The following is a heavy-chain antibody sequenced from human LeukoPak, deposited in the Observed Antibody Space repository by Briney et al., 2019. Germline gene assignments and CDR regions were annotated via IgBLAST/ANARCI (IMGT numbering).Heavy chain of an antibody. Sequence: PGGSLRLSCAASGFTFSSYGMHWVRQAPGKGLEWVAVIWYDGSNKYYADSVKGRFTISRDNSKNTLYLQMNSLRAEDTAVYYCARDSRGYSCGPDDYWGQGTLVTVSS. J-gene: IGHJ4*02. CDR1: GFTFSSYG. V-gene: IGHV3-33*01. D-gene: IGHD6-19*01. CDR3: ARDSRGYSCGPDDY. CDR2: IWYDGSNK.